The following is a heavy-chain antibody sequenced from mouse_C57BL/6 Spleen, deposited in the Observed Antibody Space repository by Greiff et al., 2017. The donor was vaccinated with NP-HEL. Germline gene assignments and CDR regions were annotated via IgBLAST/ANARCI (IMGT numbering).Heavy chain of an antibody. D-gene: IGHD4-1*01. CDR3: ARGELGRNYYAMDY. V-gene: IGHV1-7*01. CDR2: INPSSGYT. J-gene: IGHJ4*01. Sequence: QVQLQQSGAELAKPGASVKLSCKASGYTFTSYWMHWVKQRPGQGLEWIGYINPSSGYTKYNQKIKDKATLTADKSSSTAYMQLSSLTYADSAVYYCARGELGRNYYAMDYWGQGTSVTVSS. CDR1: GYTFTSYW.